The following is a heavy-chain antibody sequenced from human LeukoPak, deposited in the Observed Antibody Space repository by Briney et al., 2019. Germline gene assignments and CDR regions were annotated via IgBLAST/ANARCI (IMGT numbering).Heavy chain of an antibody. CDR1: GFIFSDYY. D-gene: IGHD4-17*01. V-gene: IGHV3-11*04. CDR2: VTSSGGHM. J-gene: IGHJ4*02. Sequence: PGRSLRPSHPPSGFIFSDYYMTSIRHAPGSWLEWVSYVTSSGGHMYYADSAKGRFTISRDNAKNSLDLQMNSLRAEDTAVYYCARVARDGDYIGGSDYWGQGALVTVSS. CDR3: ARVARDGDYIGGSDY.